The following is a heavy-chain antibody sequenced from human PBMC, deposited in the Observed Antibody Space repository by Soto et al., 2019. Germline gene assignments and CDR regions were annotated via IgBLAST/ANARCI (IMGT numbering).Heavy chain of an antibody. CDR2: ISYDGSNK. Sequence: QVQLVESGGGVVQPGRSLRLSCAASGFTFSSYGMHWVRQAPGKGLEWVAVISYDGSNKYYADSVKGRFTISRDNSKNTLYLQMNSLRAEDTAVYYCAKDSITMVRGVIVQPYYFDYWGQGTLVTVSS. CDR3: AKDSITMVRGVIVQPYYFDY. V-gene: IGHV3-30*18. D-gene: IGHD3-10*01. CDR1: GFTFSSYG. J-gene: IGHJ4*02.